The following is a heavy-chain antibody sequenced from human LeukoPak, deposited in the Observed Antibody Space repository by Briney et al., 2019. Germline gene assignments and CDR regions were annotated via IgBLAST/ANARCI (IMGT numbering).Heavy chain of an antibody. V-gene: IGHV3-74*01. CDR3: ARDLGQYYDTSDNWFDP. CDR1: GFTFSNYW. Sequence: GGSLRLSCAASGFTFSNYWMHWVRQAPGKGLVWVSRINSDGINTGYADSVKGRFTISRDNAKNTLNLQMNSLRAEDTAVYYCARDLGQYYDTSDNWFDPWGQGTLVTVSS. D-gene: IGHD3-22*01. CDR2: INSDGINT. J-gene: IGHJ5*02.